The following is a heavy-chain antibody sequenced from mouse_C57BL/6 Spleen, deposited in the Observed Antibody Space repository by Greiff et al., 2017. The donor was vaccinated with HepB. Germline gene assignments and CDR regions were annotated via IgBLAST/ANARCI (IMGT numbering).Heavy chain of an antibody. CDR1: GFTFSSYA. Sequence: EVKLVESGGGLVKPGGSLKLSCAASGFTFSSYAMSWVRQTPEKRLEWVATISDGGSYTYYPDNVKGRFTISRDNAKNNLYLQMSHLKSEDTAMYYCARRGGSSLYAMDYWGQGTSVTVSS. J-gene: IGHJ4*01. D-gene: IGHD1-1*01. CDR3: ARRGGSSLYAMDY. V-gene: IGHV5-4*03. CDR2: ISDGGSYT.